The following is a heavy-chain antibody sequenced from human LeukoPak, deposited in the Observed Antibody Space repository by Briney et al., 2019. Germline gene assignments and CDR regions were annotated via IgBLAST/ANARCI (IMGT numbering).Heavy chain of an antibody. V-gene: IGHV4-34*01. J-gene: IGHJ6*02. D-gene: IGHD2-2*01. CDR2: INHSGST. CDR1: GGSISSYY. Sequence: SETLSLTCTVSGGSISSYYWSWIRQPPGKGLEWIGEINHSGSTNYNPSLKSRVTISVDTSKNQFSLKLSSVTAADTAVYYCARDGIVVVPAARTLTYYHGMDVWGQGTTVTVSS. CDR3: ARDGIVVVPAARTLTYYHGMDV.